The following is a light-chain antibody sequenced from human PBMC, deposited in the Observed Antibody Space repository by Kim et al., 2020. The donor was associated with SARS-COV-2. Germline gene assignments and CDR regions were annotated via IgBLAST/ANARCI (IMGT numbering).Light chain of an antibody. CDR1: KLGDKY. Sequence: LSPGQTASITCAGDKLGDKYACWYQQKPGQSPVLVIYQDSKRPSGIPERFSGSNSGNTATLTISGTQAMDEADYYCQAWDSSTVVFGGGTQLTVL. J-gene: IGLJ2*01. CDR3: QAWDSSTVV. V-gene: IGLV3-1*01. CDR2: QDS.